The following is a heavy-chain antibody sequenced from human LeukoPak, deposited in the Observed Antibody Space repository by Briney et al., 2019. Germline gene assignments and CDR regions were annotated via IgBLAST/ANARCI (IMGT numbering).Heavy chain of an antibody. Sequence: ASVKVSCKASGYTFTSYGISWVRQAPGQGLEWKGWISAYNGNTNYAQKLQGRVTMTTDTSTSTAYMELRSLRSDDTAVYYCARHTYYYDSSVLDYWGQGTLVTVSS. D-gene: IGHD3-22*01. CDR2: ISAYNGNT. CDR3: ARHTYYYDSSVLDY. CDR1: GYTFTSYG. V-gene: IGHV1-18*01. J-gene: IGHJ4*02.